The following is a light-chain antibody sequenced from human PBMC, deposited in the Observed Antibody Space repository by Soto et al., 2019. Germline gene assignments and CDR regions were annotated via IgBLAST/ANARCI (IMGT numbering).Light chain of an antibody. CDR1: QNISSSH. CDR3: HHLGSAPQP. J-gene: IGKJ1*01. Sequence: EIVLTQSPGTLSLSPGERATLSCTASQNISSSHIAWYQQKPGQAPRLLIYGPSSRATGIPDRFSGGGSVTDFTLSIAGLAREDLAVYYCHHLGSAPQPVGHGTKVEVK. V-gene: IGKV3-20*01. CDR2: GPS.